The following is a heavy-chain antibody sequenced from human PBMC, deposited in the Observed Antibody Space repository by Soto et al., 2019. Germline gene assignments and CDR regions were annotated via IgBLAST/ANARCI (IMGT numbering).Heavy chain of an antibody. CDR3: AKDLHWFAMDV. D-gene: IGHD3-10*01. V-gene: IGHV3-11*05. CDR1: GFTFSDYY. J-gene: IGHJ6*02. CDR2: ISSSSSYT. Sequence: GGSLRLSCAASGFTFSDYYMSWIRQAPGKGLEWVSYISSSSSYTNYADSVKGRFTISRDNSMNTLYLQMNSLRADDTAIYYCAKDLHWFAMDVWGQGTTVTVSS.